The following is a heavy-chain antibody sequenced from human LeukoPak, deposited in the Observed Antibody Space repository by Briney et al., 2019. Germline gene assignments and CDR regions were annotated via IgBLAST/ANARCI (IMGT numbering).Heavy chain of an antibody. V-gene: IGHV3-11*01. J-gene: IGHJ6*03. CDR1: GFTFSDHY. Sequence: PGGSLRPSCAASGFTFSDHYMSWIRQAPGKGLEWVSYISSSGRTTYYADSVKGRFTISRDNVKDSLYLQMNSLRAEDTAVYYCARLSPYYNMDVWGKGSTVTVFS. CDR2: ISSSGRTT. CDR3: ARLSPYYNMDV.